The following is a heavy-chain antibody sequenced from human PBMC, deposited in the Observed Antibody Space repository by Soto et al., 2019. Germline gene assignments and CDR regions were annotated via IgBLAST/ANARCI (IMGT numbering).Heavy chain of an antibody. CDR3: AREEKPDNQGSYYYYGIDV. CDR1: GYTFTSYG. Sequence: QVQLVQSGAEVKKPGASVKVSCKASGYTFTSYGISWVRQAPGQGLEWMGWISAYNGNTNYAQKLQGRVTMTTDTSTSTAYMELRSLRSDDTAVYYCAREEKPDNQGSYYYYGIDVWGQGTTVTVSS. CDR2: ISAYNGNT. D-gene: IGHD3-10*01. J-gene: IGHJ6*02. V-gene: IGHV1-18*01.